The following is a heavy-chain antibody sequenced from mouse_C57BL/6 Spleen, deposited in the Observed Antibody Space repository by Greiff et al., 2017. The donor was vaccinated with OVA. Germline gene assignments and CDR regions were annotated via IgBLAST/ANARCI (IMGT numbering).Heavy chain of an antibody. CDR2: INPNNGGT. J-gene: IGHJ1*03. CDR3: ARYEYFGSGYDWYFDV. CDR1: GYTFTDYN. Sequence: EVQLQESGPELVKPGASVKIPCKASGYTFTDYNMDWVKQSHGKSLEWIGDINPNNGGTIYNQKFKGKATLTVDKSSSTAYMELRSLTSEDSAVYYCARYEYFGSGYDWYFDVWGTGPTVTVAS. D-gene: IGHD1-1*01. V-gene: IGHV1-18*01.